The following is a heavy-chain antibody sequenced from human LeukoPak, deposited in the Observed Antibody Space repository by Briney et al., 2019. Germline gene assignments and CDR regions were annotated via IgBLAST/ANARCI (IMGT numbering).Heavy chain of an antibody. V-gene: IGHV3-23*01. Sequence: GGSLRLSCAASGFTFSSYWMSWVRQAPGKGLEWVSTISDSGGSTYYADSVKGRFTISRDNSKNTLYLQMNSLGAEDTAVYYCAKQQFNYASGGPFDYWGQGTLVTVSS. CDR3: AKQQFNYASGGPFDY. J-gene: IGHJ4*02. CDR2: ISDSGGST. CDR1: GFTFSSYW. D-gene: IGHD3-10*01.